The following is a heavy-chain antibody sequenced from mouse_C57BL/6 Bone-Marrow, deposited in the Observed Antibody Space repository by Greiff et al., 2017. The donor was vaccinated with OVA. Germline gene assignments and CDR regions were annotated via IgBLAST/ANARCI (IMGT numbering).Heavy chain of an antibody. J-gene: IGHJ2*01. V-gene: IGHV6-3*01. CDR1: GFTFSNYW. CDR2: IRLKSDNYAT. D-gene: IGHD2-3*01. CDR3: TGFYDGYYFDY. Sequence: EVKLVESGGGLVQPGGSMKLSCVASGFTFSNYWMNWVRQSPEKGLEWVAQIRLKSDNYATHYAESVKGRFTISRDDSKSSVYLQMNNLRAEDTGIYYCTGFYDGYYFDYWGQGTTLTVSS.